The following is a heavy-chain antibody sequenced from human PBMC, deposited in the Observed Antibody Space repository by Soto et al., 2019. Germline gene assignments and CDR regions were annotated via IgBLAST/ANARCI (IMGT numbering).Heavy chain of an antibody. CDR3: ARDFFGNHYFDY. J-gene: IGHJ4*01. CDR1: GYSISSGYQ. Sequence: SETLSLTCDVSGYSISSGYQWAWIRQPPGKGLEWIGNIYHSGTTSYTPSLKSRVTVSVDTSKNQISLNLTSVTAADTAIYYCARDFFGNHYFDYWGQESWSPSPQ. V-gene: IGHV4-38-2*02. CDR2: IYHSGTT. D-gene: IGHD3-10*01.